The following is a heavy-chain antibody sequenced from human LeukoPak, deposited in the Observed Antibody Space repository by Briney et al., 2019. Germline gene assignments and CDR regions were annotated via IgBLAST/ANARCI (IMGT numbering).Heavy chain of an antibody. J-gene: IGHJ3*02. CDR3: ARHPRKGGIDLGAFDI. V-gene: IGHV4-39*01. D-gene: IGHD3-16*01. Sequence: KPSETLSLTCTVSGGSISSSSDYWGGVRQPPGKGLEWIGSMYYSGSTYYNPSLKSRVSISVDTSKNQFSLKLNSVTAADTAVYYCARHPRKGGIDLGAFDIWGQGTMVTVSS. CDR1: GGSISSSSDY. CDR2: MYYSGST.